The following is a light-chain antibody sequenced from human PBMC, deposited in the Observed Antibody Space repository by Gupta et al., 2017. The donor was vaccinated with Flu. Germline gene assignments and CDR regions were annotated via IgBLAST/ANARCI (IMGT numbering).Light chain of an antibody. Sequence: VGKRITSVFHSSQNDRCHLACYQQKPGKAPTMLIYKASSLENGVPSRFSASGSGTEFTLTISSLQPDDFATYCCQQYNSYWSFGQGTKVEIK. CDR2: KAS. CDR3: QQYNSYWS. CDR1: QNDRCH. V-gene: IGKV1-5*03. J-gene: IGKJ1*01.